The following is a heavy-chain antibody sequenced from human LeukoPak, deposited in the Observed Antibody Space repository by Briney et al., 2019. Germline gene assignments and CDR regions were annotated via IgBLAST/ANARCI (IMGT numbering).Heavy chain of an antibody. CDR2: IYYNGDT. Sequence: SETLSLTCTVSGGSVSNSLYYWSWIRQPPGKGLEWIGYIYYNGDTNYNPSLKSRVIISIDTSSNQFSLRLNSMTAADTAVYYCARVLRAASWRSYDYWGQGSLVTVSS. V-gene: IGHV4-61*01. D-gene: IGHD5-18*01. CDR1: GGSVSNSLYY. J-gene: IGHJ4*02. CDR3: ARVLRAASWRSYDY.